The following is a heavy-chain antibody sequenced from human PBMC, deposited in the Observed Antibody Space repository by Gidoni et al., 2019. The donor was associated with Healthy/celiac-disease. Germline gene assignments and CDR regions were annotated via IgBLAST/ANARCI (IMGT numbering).Heavy chain of an antibody. CDR2: IWYDGSNK. CDR1: GFTFSSHG. J-gene: IGHJ4*02. D-gene: IGHD3-3*01. Sequence: QVQLVESGGGVVQPGRSLRLSCAASGFTFSSHGMHWVRQAPGKGLEWVAVIWYDGSNKYYADSVKGRFTISRDNSKNTLYLQMNSLRAEDTAVYYCARVRDDFWSGYYSYYFDYWGQGTLVTVSS. CDR3: ARVRDDFWSGYYSYYFDY. V-gene: IGHV3-33*01.